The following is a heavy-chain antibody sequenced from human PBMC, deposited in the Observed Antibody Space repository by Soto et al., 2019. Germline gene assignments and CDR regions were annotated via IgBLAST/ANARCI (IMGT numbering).Heavy chain of an antibody. J-gene: IGHJ3*02. V-gene: IGHV3-15*07. CDR1: GFTFSNAW. CDR2: IKSKTDGGTT. Sequence: GGSLRLSCAASGFTFSNAWMNWVRQAPGKGLEWVGRIKSKTDGGTTDYAAPVKGRFTISGDDSKNTLYLQMNSLKTEDTAVYYCTTDAVIFRSGYNWNPDAFDIWGQGTMVTVSS. D-gene: IGHD1-20*01. CDR3: TTDAVIFRSGYNWNPDAFDI.